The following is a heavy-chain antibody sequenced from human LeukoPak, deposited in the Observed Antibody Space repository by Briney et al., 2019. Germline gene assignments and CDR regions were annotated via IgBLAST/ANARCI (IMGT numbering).Heavy chain of an antibody. D-gene: IGHD6-19*01. CDR1: GGSISSGDYY. Sequence: SETLSLTCTVSGGSISSGDYYWSWIRQHPGKGLEWIGYIYYSGSTYYNPSLKSRVTISVDTSKNQFSLKLSSVTAADTAVYYCARLGPVAVNWFDPWGQGTLVTVSS. CDR3: ARLGPVAVNWFDP. CDR2: IYYSGST. V-gene: IGHV4-30-4*08. J-gene: IGHJ5*02.